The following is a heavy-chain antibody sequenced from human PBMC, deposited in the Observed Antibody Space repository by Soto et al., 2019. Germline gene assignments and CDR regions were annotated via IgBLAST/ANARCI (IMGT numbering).Heavy chain of an antibody. CDR3: TRGYTGYAQAGLDS. CDR2: ITSSGSAT. D-gene: IGHD5-12*01. J-gene: IGHJ4*02. V-gene: IGHV3-48*01. CDR1: GFTFSIYS. Sequence: EVQLVESGGGLVQPGGSLRLSCAASGFTFSIYSMNWVRQAPGKGLEWVSYITSSGSATYYADTVKGRFTISRDNAKNSLYLQMNSLRAGDTAVYYCTRGYTGYAQAGLDSWGQGTLVTVSA.